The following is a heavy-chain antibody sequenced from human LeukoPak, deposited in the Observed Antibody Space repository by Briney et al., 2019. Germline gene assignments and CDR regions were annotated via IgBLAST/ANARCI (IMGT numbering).Heavy chain of an antibody. CDR2: IYYSGSA. J-gene: IGHJ4*02. CDR3: ARGAAGSDY. D-gene: IGHD6-13*01. CDR1: GGSFSGYY. V-gene: IGHV4-59*01. Sequence: SETLSLTCAVYGGSFSGYYWSWIRQPPGKGLEWIGYIYYSGSANYNPSLKSRVTISVDMSKNEFSLKLNSVTAADTAVYYCARGAAGSDYWGQGTLVTVSS.